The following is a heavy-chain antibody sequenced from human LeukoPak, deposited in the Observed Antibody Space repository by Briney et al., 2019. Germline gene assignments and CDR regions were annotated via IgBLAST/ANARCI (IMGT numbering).Heavy chain of an antibody. J-gene: IGHJ3*02. D-gene: IGHD2-15*01. CDR2: FYGGADT. Sequence: GGSLRLSCAVSGFSVRNNYMSWVRQSPGKGLDWGSVFYGGADTCYTESVRGRFSISTDTSKNTVFLQLNRLRAEDTAVYYCARVKLAAGMHAFDIWGLGTMVAVSS. CDR3: ARVKLAAGMHAFDI. V-gene: IGHV3-53*01. CDR1: GFSVRNNY.